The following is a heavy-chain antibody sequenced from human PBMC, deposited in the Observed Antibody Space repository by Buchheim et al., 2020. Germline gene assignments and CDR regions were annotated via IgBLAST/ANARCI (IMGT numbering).Heavy chain of an antibody. Sequence: QVQLQESGPGLVKPSGTLSLTCAVSSGSIGSGNWWSWVRQPPGKGLEWIGEIYHSGSTNFNASLKSRVSMSMDKSKNQFSFQLTSVTAADTAVYYCTTSQGGGYLFDSWGRGTL. CDR2: IYHSGST. J-gene: IGHJ4*02. CDR1: SGSIGSGNW. V-gene: IGHV4-4*02. D-gene: IGHD3-16*02. CDR3: TTSQGGGYLFDS.